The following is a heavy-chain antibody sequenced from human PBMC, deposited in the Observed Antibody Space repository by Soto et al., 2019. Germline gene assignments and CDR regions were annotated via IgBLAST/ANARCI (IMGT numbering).Heavy chain of an antibody. CDR3: ARDLGAFNYGSAYFDY. Sequence: PGGSLRLSCAPSGFTFSTYGMHWVRQAPGKGLERVAVIWYDGSNQYYADSVKGRFTISRDNSKNVLYLQMNSLRAEDTAVYYCARDLGAFNYGSAYFDYWGQGTPVTVSS. CDR2: IWYDGSNQ. CDR1: GFTFSTYG. J-gene: IGHJ4*02. V-gene: IGHV3-33*01. D-gene: IGHD3-10*01.